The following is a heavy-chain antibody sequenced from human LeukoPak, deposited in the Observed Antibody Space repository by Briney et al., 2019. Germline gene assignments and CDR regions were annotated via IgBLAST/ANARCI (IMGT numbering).Heavy chain of an antibody. Sequence: GGSLRLSCAASGFTFSSYGMHWVRQAPGKGLEWVAVIWYDGSNKYYADSVKGRFTISRDNSKNTLYLQMNSLRVEDTAVYYCASSLEGYCSGGSCPYYYYYGMDVWGQGTTVTVSS. V-gene: IGHV3-33*01. J-gene: IGHJ6*02. CDR2: IWYDGSNK. CDR1: GFTFSSYG. CDR3: ASSLEGYCSGGSCPYYYYYGMDV. D-gene: IGHD2-15*01.